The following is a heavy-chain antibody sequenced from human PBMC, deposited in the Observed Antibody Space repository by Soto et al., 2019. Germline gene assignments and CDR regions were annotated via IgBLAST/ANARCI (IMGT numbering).Heavy chain of an antibody. CDR1: GFTFSSYG. D-gene: IGHD2-15*01. CDR2: IWYDGSNK. Sequence: QVQLVESGGGVVQPGRSLRLSCAASGFTFSSYGMHWFRQAPGKGLEWVAVIWYDGSNKYYADSVKGRFTISRDNSKNTLYLQMNSLRAEDTAVYYCARDSRRDGLTLLGHPCQHWGQGTLVTVSS. CDR3: ARDSRRDGLTLLGHPCQH. V-gene: IGHV3-33*01. J-gene: IGHJ1*01.